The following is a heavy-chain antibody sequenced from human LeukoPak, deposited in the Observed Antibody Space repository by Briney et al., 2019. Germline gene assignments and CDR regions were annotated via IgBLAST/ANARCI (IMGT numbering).Heavy chain of an antibody. V-gene: IGHV5-51*01. CDR2: IYPGDSET. D-gene: IGHD1-26*01. J-gene: IGHJ3*02. CDR3: ARPQGSYLSVLDAFDI. Sequence: GESLKISCKGFGYSFTTYWIAWVRQMPGKGLEWMGIIYPGDSETRYSPSFQGQVTISAVKSISTAYLQWSSLKASDTAMYYCARPQGSYLSVLDAFDIWGQGTMVIVSS. CDR1: GYSFTTYW.